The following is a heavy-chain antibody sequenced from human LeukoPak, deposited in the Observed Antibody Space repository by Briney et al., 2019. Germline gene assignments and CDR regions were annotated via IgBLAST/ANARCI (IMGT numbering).Heavy chain of an antibody. CDR1: GGSISSSSYY. V-gene: IGHV4-39*01. J-gene: IGHJ3*02. D-gene: IGHD3-10*01. CDR2: IYYSGST. CDR3: ARQRPRFAHRPDAFDI. Sequence: NASETLSLTCTVSGGSISSSSYYWGWIRQPPGKGLEWIGSIYYSGSTYYNPSLKSRVTISVDTSKNQFSLKLSSVTAADTAVYYCARQRPRFAHRPDAFDIWGQGTMVTVSS.